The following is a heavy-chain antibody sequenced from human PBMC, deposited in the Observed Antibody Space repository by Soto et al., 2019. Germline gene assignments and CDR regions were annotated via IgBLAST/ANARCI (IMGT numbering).Heavy chain of an antibody. CDR3: ASGGIFNWFDP. D-gene: IGHD3-16*01. CDR1: GGSISSYD. J-gene: IGHJ5*02. Sequence: QVQLQESGPGLVKPSETLSLTCTVSGGSISSYDWSWIRQPPGKGLEWIGYIYYSGSTNDNPSLKSRVTISVDTSKNQFSLKLSSVTAADTAVYYCASGGIFNWFDPWGQGTLVTVSS. CDR2: IYYSGST. V-gene: IGHV4-59*01.